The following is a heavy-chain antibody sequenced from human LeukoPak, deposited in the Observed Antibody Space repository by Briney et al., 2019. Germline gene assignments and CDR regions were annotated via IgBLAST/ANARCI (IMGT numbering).Heavy chain of an antibody. J-gene: IGHJ4*02. CDR3: ARGGSYLSGYFDY. D-gene: IGHD1-26*01. CDR1: GGSISSGGYY. V-gene: IGHV4-31*03. Sequence: SETLSLTCTVSGGSISSGGYYWSWIRQHPGKGLEWIGYIYYSGSTYYNPSLKSRVTISVDTSKNQFSLKLSSVTAADTAVYYCARGGSYLSGYFDYWGQGTLVTVSS. CDR2: IYYSGST.